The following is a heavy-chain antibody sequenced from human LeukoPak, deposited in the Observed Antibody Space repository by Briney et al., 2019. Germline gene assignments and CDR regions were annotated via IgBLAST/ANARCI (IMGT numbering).Heavy chain of an antibody. CDR2: ISSSSSYI. D-gene: IGHD3-3*01. CDR1: GFTFSSYS. CDR3: ARDSIGRYDFWSGYYTPNDAFDI. J-gene: IGHJ3*02. Sequence: GGSLRLSCAASGFTFSSYSMNWVRQAPGKGLEWVSSISSSSSYIYYADSVKGRFTISRDNAKNSLYLQMNSLRAEDTAVYYCARDSIGRYDFWSGYYTPNDAFDIWGQGTMVTVSS. V-gene: IGHV3-21*01.